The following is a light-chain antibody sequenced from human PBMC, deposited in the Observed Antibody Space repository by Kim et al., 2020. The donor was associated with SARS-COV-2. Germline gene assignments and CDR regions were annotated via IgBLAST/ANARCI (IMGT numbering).Light chain of an antibody. J-gene: IGKJ1*01. Sequence: EIVLTQSPATLSLSPGDRATLSCRASQGISNYLAWYQQKPGQAPRLLISDASNRATGIPARFSGSGSGTDFTLTISSMEPEDFTFYYLHQRGSCPGTFGQGTKVEIK. CDR2: DAS. CDR1: QGISNY. CDR3: HQRGSCPGT. V-gene: IGKV3-11*01.